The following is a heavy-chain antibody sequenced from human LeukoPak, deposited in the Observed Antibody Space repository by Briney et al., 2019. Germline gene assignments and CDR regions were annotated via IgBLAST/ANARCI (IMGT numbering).Heavy chain of an antibody. J-gene: IGHJ3*02. CDR1: GGSINSYY. CDR2: IYYSGST. CDR3: ARGGSYLSAFDI. Sequence: PSETLSLTCTVSGGSINSYYWSWIRQPPGKGLEWIGYIYYSGSTNYNPSLKSRVTISVDTSKNQFSLKLSSVTAADTAVYYCARGGSYLSAFDIWGQGTMVTVSS. D-gene: IGHD1-26*01. V-gene: IGHV4-59*01.